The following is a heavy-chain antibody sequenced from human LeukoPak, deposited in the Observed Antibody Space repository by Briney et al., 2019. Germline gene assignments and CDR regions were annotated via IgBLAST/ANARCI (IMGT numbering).Heavy chain of an antibody. V-gene: IGHV3-7*01. D-gene: IGHD1-26*01. CDR1: GFTLTTYW. Sequence: GGSLRLSCAASGFTLTTYWMSWVRQAPGKGLEWVANINQDGSEKYYVDSMKGRFTISRDNTKNSLYLQMNSLRAEDTAVYYCARDKIVGATTGSYFDLWGRGTLVTVSS. CDR3: ARDKIVGATTGSYFDL. J-gene: IGHJ2*01. CDR2: INQDGSEK.